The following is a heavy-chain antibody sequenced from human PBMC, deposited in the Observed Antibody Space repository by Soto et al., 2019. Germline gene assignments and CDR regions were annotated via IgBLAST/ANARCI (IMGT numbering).Heavy chain of an antibody. V-gene: IGHV4-30-4*01. CDR2: IFYNGNT. CDR1: SGSISSDGDY. J-gene: IGHJ5*02. CDR3: ARAPRPRLGGSYQYSSCFDP. Sequence: SETLSLTCTVSSGSISSDGDYWSWLRQPPGKGLEWIGYIFYNGNTHYNPSLRSRVTMSIDTFNNQFSLKLTSVTAADTAVYFCARAPRPRLGGSYQYSSCFDPWGQGTLVTVSS. D-gene: IGHD3-16*02.